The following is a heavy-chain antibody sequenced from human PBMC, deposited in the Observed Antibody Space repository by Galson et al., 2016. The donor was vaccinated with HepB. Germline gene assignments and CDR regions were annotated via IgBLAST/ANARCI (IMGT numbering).Heavy chain of an antibody. CDR1: GFTFSTCS. Sequence: SLRLSCAASGFTFSTCSMHWVRQAPGKGLEWVAVISYDGSNKYYADSVKGRFTISRDNSKNTLYLQMNRVRSEDTAVYYCASQKRKHGSGWYFAFDIWGRGTMVTVYS. CDR2: ISYDGSNK. V-gene: IGHV3-30-3*01. D-gene: IGHD6-19*01. CDR3: ASQKRKHGSGWYFAFDI. J-gene: IGHJ3*02.